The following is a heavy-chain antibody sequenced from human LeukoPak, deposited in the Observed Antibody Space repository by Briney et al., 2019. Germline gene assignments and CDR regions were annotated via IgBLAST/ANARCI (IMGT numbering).Heavy chain of an antibody. CDR1: GGSFSGYY. CDR3: ARGLRRYSSTSRFDY. Sequence: SETLSLTCAVYGGSFSGYYWSWIRQHPGKGLEWIGEINHSGSTNYNPSLKSRVTISVDTSKNQFSLKLSSVTAAETAVYYCARGLRRYSSTSRFDYWGQGTLVTVSS. CDR2: INHSGST. D-gene: IGHD6-13*01. V-gene: IGHV4-34*01. J-gene: IGHJ4*02.